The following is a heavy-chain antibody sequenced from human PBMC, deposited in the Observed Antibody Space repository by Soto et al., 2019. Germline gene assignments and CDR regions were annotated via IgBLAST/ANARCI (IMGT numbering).Heavy chain of an antibody. J-gene: IGHJ4*01. CDR2: ISGSSSTT. V-gene: IGHV3-23*01. Sequence: EVQLLEYGGGLVQRGESLRLSCVASGFTFNKYAMTWVRQAPGKGLEWVSSISGSSSTTYYADSVKGRFTISRDNSKNTVYMHMNTLSTEDTAVYYCAPTRSDDGDDAVGYWGQGTLVTVSS. D-gene: IGHD4-17*01. CDR1: GFTFNKYA. CDR3: APTRSDDGDDAVGY.